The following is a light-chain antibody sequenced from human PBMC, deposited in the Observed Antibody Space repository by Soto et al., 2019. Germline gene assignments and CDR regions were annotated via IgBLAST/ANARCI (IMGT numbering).Light chain of an antibody. V-gene: IGKV3-11*01. J-gene: IGKJ1*01. Sequence: EIVLTQSPATLSLSPGERATLSCRASQSVGTFFAWYQQKPGQAPRLLIYDASNRATGIPPRFSGSGSGTEFTLTISSLQPDDFATYYCQQYNSYWTFGQGTKVDIK. CDR1: QSVGTF. CDR3: QQYNSYWT. CDR2: DAS.